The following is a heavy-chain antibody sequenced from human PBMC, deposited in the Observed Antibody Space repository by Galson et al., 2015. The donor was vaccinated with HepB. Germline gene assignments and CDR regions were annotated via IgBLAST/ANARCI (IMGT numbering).Heavy chain of an antibody. V-gene: IGHV4-59*08. Sequence: SETLSLTCTVSGDSISNYYWSWIRQPPGRGLEWIGVLSYTGRTNYSPSLKSRVTISVETSENQLSLKMTSVIAADTAVYFCARQPHRSGWGYFDYWGQGTLVSVSS. J-gene: IGHJ4*02. CDR1: GDSISNYY. D-gene: IGHD6-19*01. CDR2: LSYTGRT. CDR3: ARQPHRSGWGYFDY.